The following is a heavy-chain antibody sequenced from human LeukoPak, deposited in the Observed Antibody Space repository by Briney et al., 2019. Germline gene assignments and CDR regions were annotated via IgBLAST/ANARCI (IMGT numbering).Heavy chain of an antibody. CDR3: AREKYGDYGRRGYYNYIDV. CDR1: GDSISSGSFY. D-gene: IGHD4-17*01. J-gene: IGHJ6*03. V-gene: IGHV4-61*02. Sequence: SQTLSLTCSVSGDSISSGSFYWSWIRQPAGRGLEWIGRIYPSGSTNYNPSLKSRVSISGDMSKNQFSLKVSSVTAADTAVYYCAREKYGDYGRRGYYNYIDVWGKGTTVTISS. CDR2: IYPSGST.